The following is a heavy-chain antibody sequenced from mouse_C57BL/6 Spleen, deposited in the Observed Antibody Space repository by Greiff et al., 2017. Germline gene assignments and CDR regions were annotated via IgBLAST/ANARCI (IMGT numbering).Heavy chain of an antibody. CDR1: GYTFTDYN. D-gene: IGHD2-5*01. CDR3: ARRGTYSNYEAG. J-gene: IGHJ3*01. V-gene: IGHV1-18*01. CDR2: INPNNGGP. Sequence: EVQLQQSGPELVKPGASVKIPCKASGYTFTDYNMDWVKQSHGKSLEWIGDINPNNGGPIYNQKFKGKAPLTVDKSSSTAYMELRRLTSEDTTVYYCARRGTYSNYEAGWGQGTLVTVSA.